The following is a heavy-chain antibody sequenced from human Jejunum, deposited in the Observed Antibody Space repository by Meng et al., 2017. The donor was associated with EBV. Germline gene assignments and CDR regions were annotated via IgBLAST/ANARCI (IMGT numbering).Heavy chain of an antibody. CDR2: IYYSGSA. CDR1: GGSISSGGYS. Sequence: QLQESASGLVNLSETLSLTCAVSGGSISSGGYSWHWIRQPPGKGLQWIGYIYYSGSAFYNPSLKSRVTLSVDRSKNQFSLNLSSVTAADTAVYYCARGAYFDYWGQGTLVTVSS. J-gene: IGHJ4*02. V-gene: IGHV4-30-2*01. CDR3: ARGAYFDY.